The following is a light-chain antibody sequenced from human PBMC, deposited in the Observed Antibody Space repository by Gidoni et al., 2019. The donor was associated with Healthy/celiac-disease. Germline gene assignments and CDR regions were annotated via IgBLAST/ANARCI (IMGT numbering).Light chain of an antibody. CDR3: QQSYSTPRT. J-gene: IGKJ3*01. Sequence: DIQMTHSPSSLSASVGDSGTITCRARQSISSYLQWYQQKPGKAPKLLIYAASSLQSGVPTRFSGSGSGTDFTLTISRLQPEDFATYYCQQSYSTPRTFGPGTKVDIK. CDR2: AAS. V-gene: IGKV1-39*01. CDR1: QSISSY.